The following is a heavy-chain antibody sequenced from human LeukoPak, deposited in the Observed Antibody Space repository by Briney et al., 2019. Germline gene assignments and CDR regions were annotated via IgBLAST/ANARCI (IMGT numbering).Heavy chain of an antibody. Sequence: GGSLRLSCAASGFTFSDHFMDWVRQAPGKGLEWVGRIRNKANSYTTEYAASVKGRFTISRDNAKNSLYMQMNSLRAEDTGVYYCARGYRYGYDYWGQGTLVTVSS. J-gene: IGHJ4*02. D-gene: IGHD5-18*01. CDR2: IRNKANSYTT. CDR3: ARGYRYGYDY. V-gene: IGHV3-72*01. CDR1: GFTFSDHF.